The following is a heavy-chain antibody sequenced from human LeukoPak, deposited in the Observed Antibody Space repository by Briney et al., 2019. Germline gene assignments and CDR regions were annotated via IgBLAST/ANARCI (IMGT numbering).Heavy chain of an antibody. J-gene: IGHJ4*02. D-gene: IGHD6-19*01. CDR3: ARPSSGWYVLDY. CDR1: GYSLTSYW. Sequence: GESLKISCKGSGYSLTSYWISWVRQMPGKGLEWMGRIDPSDSYANYSPSFQGHVTISADKSISTAYLQWSSLKASDTAMYYCARPSSGWYVLDYWGQGTLVTVSS. V-gene: IGHV5-10-1*01. CDR2: IDPSDSYA.